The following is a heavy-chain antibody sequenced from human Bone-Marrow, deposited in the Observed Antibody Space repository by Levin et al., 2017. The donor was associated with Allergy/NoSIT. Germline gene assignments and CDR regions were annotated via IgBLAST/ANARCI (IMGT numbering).Heavy chain of an antibody. CDR1: GFTFSTYS. D-gene: IGHD4-17*01. J-gene: IGHJ3*02. Sequence: GASVKVSCAASGFTFSTYSMNWVRQAPGKGLEWVSSISSSSSYIYYADSVKGRFTISRDNAKNSLYLQMNSLRAEDTAVYYCARETTTVTTAGVDIWGQGTMVIVSS. CDR2: ISSSSSYI. CDR3: ARETTTVTTAGVDI. V-gene: IGHV3-21*01.